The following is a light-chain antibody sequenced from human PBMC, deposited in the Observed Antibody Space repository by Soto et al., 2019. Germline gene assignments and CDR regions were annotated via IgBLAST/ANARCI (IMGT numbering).Light chain of an antibody. CDR3: QQYGSSPRT. CDR1: QTGSTN. J-gene: IGKJ1*01. Sequence: EILMTQSPATLSVSPGARATLSCRASQTGSTNLAWYQQKPGQAPRLLIYAASTRATGIPARFSGSGSGTDFTLTISRLEPEDFAVYYCQQYGSSPRTFGQGTKVDSK. V-gene: IGKV3-15*01. CDR2: AAS.